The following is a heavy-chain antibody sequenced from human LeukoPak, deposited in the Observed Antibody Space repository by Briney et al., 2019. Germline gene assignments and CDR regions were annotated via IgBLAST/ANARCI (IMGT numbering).Heavy chain of an antibody. J-gene: IGHJ4*02. CDR2: IYYSGST. V-gene: IGHV4-39*01. D-gene: IGHD5-18*01. CDR3: ARPRGYSYGYVDY. Sequence: PSETLSLTCTVSGGSISSSSYYWGWIRHPPGKGLEWVGSIYYSGSTYYNPSLKSRVTISVDTSKSQFSLNLSSVTAADTAVYYCARPRGYSYGYVDYWGQGTLVTVSS. CDR1: GGSISSSSYY.